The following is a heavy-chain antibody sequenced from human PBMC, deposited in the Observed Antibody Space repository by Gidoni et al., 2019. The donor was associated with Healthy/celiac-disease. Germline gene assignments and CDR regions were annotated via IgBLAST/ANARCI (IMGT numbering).Heavy chain of an antibody. D-gene: IGHD2-15*01. V-gene: IGHV3-21*01. CDR1: GFTFSSYS. J-gene: IGHJ4*02. CDR2: ISSSSSYI. CDR3: ARGRGAFHCSGGSCYPAFAY. Sequence: EVQPVESGGGLVKPGGSLRRSCAASGFTFSSYSMNWVRQAPGKGLEWVSSISSSSSYIYYADSVKGRFTISRDNAKNSLYLQMNSLRAEDTAVYYCARGRGAFHCSGGSCYPAFAYWGQGTLVTVSS.